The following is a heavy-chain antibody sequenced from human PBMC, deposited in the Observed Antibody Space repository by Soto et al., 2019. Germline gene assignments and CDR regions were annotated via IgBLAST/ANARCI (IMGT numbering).Heavy chain of an antibody. CDR2: ISAYNGNT. CDR3: ARDSPKRIAVAGLLFYYYSMDV. V-gene: IGHV1-18*01. CDR1: GYTFTSYG. D-gene: IGHD6-19*01. J-gene: IGHJ6*02. Sequence: QVQLVQSGAEVKKPGASVKVSCKASGYTFTSYGISWVRQAPGQGLEWMGWISAYNGNTNYAQKLQGRVTMTTDTSTSTAYMELRSLRSDDTAVYYCARDSPKRIAVAGLLFYYYSMDVWGQGTTVTVSS.